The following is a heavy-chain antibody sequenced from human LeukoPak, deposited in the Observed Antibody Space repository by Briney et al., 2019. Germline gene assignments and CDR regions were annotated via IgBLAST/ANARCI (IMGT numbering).Heavy chain of an antibody. CDR2: ISGSGDAT. Sequence: PGGSLRLSCAASGFTFSSYAMTWVHQAPGKGLEWVSGISGSGDATWYADSVKGRFTISRDNSKNTVSLQMNSLRPEDTAVYYCAKCSGSSCYAAGAFEYWGQGTLVTVSS. J-gene: IGHJ4*02. CDR3: AKCSGSSCYAAGAFEY. D-gene: IGHD2-15*01. CDR1: GFTFSSYA. V-gene: IGHV3-23*01.